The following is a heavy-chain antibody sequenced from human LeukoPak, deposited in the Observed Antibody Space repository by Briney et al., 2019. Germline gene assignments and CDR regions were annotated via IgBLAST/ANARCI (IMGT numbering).Heavy chain of an antibody. CDR2: IYYSGST. D-gene: IGHD1-26*01. CDR3: ARANHRGTKFPFDY. CDR1: SGSISSYY. Sequence: SETLSLTCTVSSGSISSYYWSWIRQPPGKGLEWIGYIYYSGSTNYNPSLKSRVTISVDTSKNQFSLKLSSVTAADTAVYYCARANHRGTKFPFDYWGQGTLVTVSS. V-gene: IGHV4-59*01. J-gene: IGHJ4*02.